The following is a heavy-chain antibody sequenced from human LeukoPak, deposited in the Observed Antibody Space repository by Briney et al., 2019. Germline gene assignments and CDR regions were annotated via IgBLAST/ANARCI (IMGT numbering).Heavy chain of an antibody. CDR2: IKEDGSEE. Sequence: GGSLRLSCAASGFTFSRYWMSWVRQAPGKGLEWVANIKEDGSEEYYVDSVKGRFTISRDNAKKSLFLQMNSLRAEDTAVYYCARGPAGYNWGQGTLVTFSS. CDR1: GFTFSRYW. CDR3: ARGPAGYN. D-gene: IGHD1-1*01. V-gene: IGHV3-7*03. J-gene: IGHJ4*02.